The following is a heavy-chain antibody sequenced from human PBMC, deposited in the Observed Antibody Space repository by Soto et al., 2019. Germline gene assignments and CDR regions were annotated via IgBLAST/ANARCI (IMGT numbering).Heavy chain of an antibody. Sequence: QITLKESGPTLVKPTQTLTLTCTFSGFSLTTGGVGVAWIRQPPGKALEWLAVIYWDDDKRYSPSLKNRLTVTNDTSKHPVVLTMTNLAPVDTATYYCAHTPFFGDKLDFWGQGTLVSVSS. CDR2: IYWDDDK. D-gene: IGHD2-21*01. CDR3: AHTPFFGDKLDF. V-gene: IGHV2-5*02. CDR1: GFSLTTGGVG. J-gene: IGHJ4*02.